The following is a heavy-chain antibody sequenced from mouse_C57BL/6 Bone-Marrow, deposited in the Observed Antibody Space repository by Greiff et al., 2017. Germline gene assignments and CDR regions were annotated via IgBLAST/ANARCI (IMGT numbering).Heavy chain of an antibody. D-gene: IGHD2-12*01. J-gene: IGHJ2*01. CDR2: IDPSDSET. CDR3: VVTTFFDD. V-gene: IGHV1-52*01. Sequence: VQLQQPGAELVRPGSSVKLSCKASGYTFTSYWMHWVKQRPIQGLEWIGNIDPSDSETPYNQKFKDKATLTVDKSSSTAYMQLSSLTSEDSAVYYCVVTTFFDDWGQGTTLTVSS. CDR1: GYTFTSYW.